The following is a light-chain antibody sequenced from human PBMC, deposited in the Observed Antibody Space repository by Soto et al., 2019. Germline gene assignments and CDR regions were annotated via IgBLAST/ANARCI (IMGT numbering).Light chain of an antibody. V-gene: IGKV3-20*01. J-gene: IGKJ1*01. CDR1: QSVSNNY. CDR2: GAS. Sequence: EIVLTQSPGTLSLSPGERATLSCRASQSVSNNYLAWYQQKPGQAPRLLIYGASNRATGIPDRFSGSGSGKDFTLTISRLEPEDFGVYYCQQYGSSGTLGQGTKVEIK. CDR3: QQYGSSGT.